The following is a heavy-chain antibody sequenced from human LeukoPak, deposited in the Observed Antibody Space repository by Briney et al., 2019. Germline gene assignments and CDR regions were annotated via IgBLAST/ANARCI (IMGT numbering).Heavy chain of an antibody. Sequence: GRSLRLSCAASGFTFSSYGMHWVRQAPGKGLEWVAVISYDGSNKYYADSVKGRFTISGDNSKNTLYLQMNSLRAEDTAVYYCAKDLVMVRGVIITPDYWGQGTLVTVSS. J-gene: IGHJ4*02. CDR1: GFTFSSYG. V-gene: IGHV3-30*18. CDR3: AKDLVMVRGVIITPDY. D-gene: IGHD3-10*01. CDR2: ISYDGSNK.